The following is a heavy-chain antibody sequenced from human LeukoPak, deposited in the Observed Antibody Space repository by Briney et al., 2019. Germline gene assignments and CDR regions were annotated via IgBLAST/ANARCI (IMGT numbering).Heavy chain of an antibody. V-gene: IGHV1-69*01. Sequence: SVTVSCKASGGTFSSYAISWVRQAPGQGLEWMGGIIPIFGTANYAQKFQGRVTITADESTSTAYMELSSLRSEDTAVYYCARDLDIVVVVAASPNYYGMDVWGQGTTVTVSS. CDR1: GGTFSSYA. CDR3: ARDLDIVVVVAASPNYYGMDV. J-gene: IGHJ6*02. CDR2: IIPIFGTA. D-gene: IGHD2-15*01.